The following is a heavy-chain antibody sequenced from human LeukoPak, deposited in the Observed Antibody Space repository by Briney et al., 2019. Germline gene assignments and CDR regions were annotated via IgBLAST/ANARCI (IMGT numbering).Heavy chain of an antibody. CDR3: WSDREYYDDSSGLFDI. Sequence: AGGSLRLSCAASGFTFSSYSMNWIRQPPGKGLEWIGYIYYSGCTNYNPSLKSRVNISVETSKNHFSLKLSSVTAADTGVYYLWSDREYYDDSSGLFDIGGQGTMVTVPS. D-gene: IGHD3-22*01. CDR1: GFTFSSYS. CDR2: IYYSGCT. V-gene: IGHV4-59*01. J-gene: IGHJ3*02.